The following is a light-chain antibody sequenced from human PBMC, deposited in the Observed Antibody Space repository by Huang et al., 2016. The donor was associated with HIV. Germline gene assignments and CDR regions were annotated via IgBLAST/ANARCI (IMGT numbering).Light chain of an antibody. V-gene: IGKV3-15*01. CDR2: GAS. Sequence: ILLTQFPATLSVSPGQRVTLSCRASQSVGGKLAWYQQRPGQAPRLLIYGASARVPTSPDRFSGSGSGTEFTLTISSLQSEDFAVYYCQQYDTWPPRTFGGGTKV. J-gene: IGKJ4*01. CDR3: QQYDTWPPRT. CDR1: QSVGGK.